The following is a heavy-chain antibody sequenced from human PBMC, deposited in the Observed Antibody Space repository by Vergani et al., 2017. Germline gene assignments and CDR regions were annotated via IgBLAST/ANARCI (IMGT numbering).Heavy chain of an antibody. D-gene: IGHD3-22*01. V-gene: IGHV3-15*01. CDR2: IKSKTDGGTT. J-gene: IGHJ1*01. CDR1: VFPLCTAW. CDR3: TTDLGYYDSSGYYYVNWAEYIHH. Sequence: EVQLVESAGGLVKLGGSLRLSCAASVFPLCTAWMSWVRQAPAKGMEWVGRIKSKTDGGTTDYAAPVKGRFTISRDDSTNTLYLQMNSLKTEDTAVYYCTTDLGYYDSSGYYYVNWAEYIHHWGQGTLGTVSS.